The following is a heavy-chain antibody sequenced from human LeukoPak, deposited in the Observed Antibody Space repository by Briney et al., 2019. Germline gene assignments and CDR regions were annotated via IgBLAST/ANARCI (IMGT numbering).Heavy chain of an antibody. Sequence: ASVEVSCKASGYTFTSYDINWVRQATGQGLEGRGSMDPNSGNTGYAQTFQGRVTMPTNPSISTAYLELSSLRSEDTAVYYCARGNALYSSGWMNWFDPWGQGTLVTVSS. V-gene: IGHV1-8*01. D-gene: IGHD6-19*01. CDR1: GYTFTSYD. J-gene: IGHJ5*02. CDR3: ARGNALYSSGWMNWFDP. CDR2: MDPNSGNT.